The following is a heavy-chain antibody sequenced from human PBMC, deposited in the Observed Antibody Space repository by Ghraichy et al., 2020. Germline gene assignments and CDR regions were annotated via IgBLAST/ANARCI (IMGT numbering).Heavy chain of an antibody. Sequence: GESLRLSCAASGFTVSSNYMSWVRQAPGKGLEWVSVIYSGGSTYYADSVKGRFTISRHNSKNTLYLQMNSLRAEDTAVYYCARVPWGGYDFGWYFDLWGRGTLVTVSS. D-gene: IGHD5-12*01. CDR3: ARVPWGGYDFGWYFDL. CDR1: GFTVSSNY. CDR2: IYSGGST. J-gene: IGHJ2*01. V-gene: IGHV3-53*04.